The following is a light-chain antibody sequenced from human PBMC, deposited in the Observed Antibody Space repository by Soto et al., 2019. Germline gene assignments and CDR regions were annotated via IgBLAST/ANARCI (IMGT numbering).Light chain of an antibody. Sequence: EVVLTQSPATLSVSPGEGATLSCRASQSVNLYFAWYQQKPGQAPRVIIYGVSTRATGVPGRFSGSGSGTEFTLTISTLQSEDSAVYYCQQYNNWPITFGQGTRLEIK. CDR3: QQYNNWPIT. CDR1: QSVNLY. CDR2: GVS. J-gene: IGKJ5*01. V-gene: IGKV3-15*01.